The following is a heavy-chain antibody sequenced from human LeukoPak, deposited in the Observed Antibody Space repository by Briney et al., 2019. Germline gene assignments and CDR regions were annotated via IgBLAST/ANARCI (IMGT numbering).Heavy chain of an antibody. Sequence: ASVKVSCKASGYTFNVYYIHWVRQAPGRGLEWMGWINPNTGDTNYAQKFQGRVTMTRDTSITTAYMELSRLRSDDTAVYYCARDWVAAAGPYYYYYGMDVWGQGTTVTVSS. J-gene: IGHJ6*02. CDR1: GYTFNVYY. V-gene: IGHV1-2*02. CDR3: ARDWVAAAGPYYYYYGMDV. D-gene: IGHD6-13*01. CDR2: INPNTGDT.